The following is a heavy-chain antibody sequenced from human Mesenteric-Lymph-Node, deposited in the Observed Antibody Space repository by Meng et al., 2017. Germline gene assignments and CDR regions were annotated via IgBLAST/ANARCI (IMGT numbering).Heavy chain of an antibody. CDR2: MNPNSGNT. V-gene: IGHV1-8*01. J-gene: IGHJ2*01. Sequence: VELVGAGVEVKKPVASVKFSCKASGYTFTSYDINWGRQATGQGLEWMGWMNPNSGNTGYAQKFQGRVTMTRNTSISTAYMELSSLRSEDTAVYYCARADSSGYLRRYFDLWGRGTLVTVSS. CDR3: ARADSSGYLRRYFDL. D-gene: IGHD3-22*01. CDR1: GYTFTSYD.